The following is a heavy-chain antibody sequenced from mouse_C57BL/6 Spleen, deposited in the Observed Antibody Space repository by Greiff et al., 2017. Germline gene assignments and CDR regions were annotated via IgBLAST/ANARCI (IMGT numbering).Heavy chain of an antibody. J-gene: IGHJ4*01. CDR2: ISSGGSYT. CDR3: ARSFMDY. CDR1: GFTFSSYG. V-gene: IGHV5-6*01. Sequence: EVQLVESGGDLVKPGGSLKLSCAASGFTFSSYGMSWVRQTPDKRLEWVATISSGGSYTYYTDSVKGRFTISRDNAKNTLYLQMSSLKSEDTAMYYCARSFMDYWGQGTSVTVSS.